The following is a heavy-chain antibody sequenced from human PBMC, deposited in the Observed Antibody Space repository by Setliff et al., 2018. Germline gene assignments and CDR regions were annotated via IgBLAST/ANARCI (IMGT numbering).Heavy chain of an antibody. CDR2: IKQDGSEK. CDR1: GFTFSRYW. CDR3: ARDHSYGYSLYYYYNYGMDV. J-gene: IGHJ6*02. Sequence: GGSLRLSCAASGFTFSRYWMSGVRQAPGKGLEWVANIKQDGSEKYYVDSVKGRFTISRDNAKNSLYLQMNSLRAEDTAVYYCARDHSYGYSLYYYYNYGMDVWGQGTTVTVSS. D-gene: IGHD5-18*01. V-gene: IGHV3-7*01.